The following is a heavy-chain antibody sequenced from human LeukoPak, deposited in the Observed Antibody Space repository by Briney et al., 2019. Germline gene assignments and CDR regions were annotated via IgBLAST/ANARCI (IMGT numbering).Heavy chain of an antibody. CDR3: ARDGNYYDSSPLNFQY. CDR1: GGSITSGDYY. V-gene: IGHV4-61*08. J-gene: IGHJ1*01. D-gene: IGHD3-22*01. Sequence: PSETLSLTCTVSGGSITSGDYYWSWIRQPPGKGMEWIGYIYYSGSTNYNPSLKSRVTISVDTSKNQFSLKLSSVTAADTAVYYCARDGNYYDSSPLNFQYWGQGTLVTVSS. CDR2: IYYSGST.